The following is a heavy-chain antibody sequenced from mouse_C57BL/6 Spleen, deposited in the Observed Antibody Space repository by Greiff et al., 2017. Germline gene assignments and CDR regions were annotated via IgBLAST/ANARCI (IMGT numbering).Heavy chain of an antibody. V-gene: IGHV1-64*01. CDR2: IHPNSGST. J-gene: IGHJ1*03. D-gene: IGHD1-1*01. CDR3: ARSVYCGSSRYRYFDV. Sequence: QVQLQQPGAELVKPGASVKLSCKASGYTFTSYWMHWVKQRPGQGLEWIGMIHPNSGSTNYNEKFKSKATLTVDKSSSTAYMQLSSLTSEDSAVYYCARSVYCGSSRYRYFDVWGTGTTVTVSS. CDR1: GYTFTSYW.